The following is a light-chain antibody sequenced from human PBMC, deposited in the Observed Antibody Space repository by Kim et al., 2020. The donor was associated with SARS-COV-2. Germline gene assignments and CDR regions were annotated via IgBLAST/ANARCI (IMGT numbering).Light chain of an antibody. Sequence: GQRVTISCSGSSSNIGNNYVSWYQQLPGTAPKLLIYDNNKRPSEIPDRFSGSKSGTSATLGITGLQTGDEADYYCGTWDTSLSVVVFGGGTQLTVL. J-gene: IGLJ2*01. V-gene: IGLV1-51*01. CDR1: SSNIGNNY. CDR2: DNN. CDR3: GTWDTSLSVVV.